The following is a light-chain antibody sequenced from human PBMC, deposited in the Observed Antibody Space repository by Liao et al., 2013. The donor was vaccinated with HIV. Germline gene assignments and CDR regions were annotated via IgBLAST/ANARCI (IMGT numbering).Light chain of an antibody. J-gene: IGLJ1*01. Sequence: SYELTQPPSVSVAPGKTARMTCGGDDIGSKSVHWYQQKPGQAPVLVIYYDSDRPSGIPERFSGSNSGNTATLTIGRVEAGDEADYYCQVWDSSSDHSVFGTGTKVTVL. CDR3: QVWDSSSDHSV. CDR1: DIGSKS. V-gene: IGLV3-21*04. CDR2: YDS.